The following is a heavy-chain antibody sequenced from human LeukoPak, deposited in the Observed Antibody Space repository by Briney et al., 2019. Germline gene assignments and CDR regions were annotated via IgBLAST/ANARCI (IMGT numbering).Heavy chain of an antibody. CDR1: GGSISGSSYY. CDR2: IHYSGST. Sequence: SETLSLTCTVSGGSISGSSYYWGWIRQPPGKGLEWIGYIHYSGSTNSIPSLKSRVTISVDTSKNQFSLKLSSVTAADTAVYYCARDGSGTGWYYFDYWGQGTLVTVSS. D-gene: IGHD6-19*01. V-gene: IGHV4-61*01. J-gene: IGHJ4*02. CDR3: ARDGSGTGWYYFDY.